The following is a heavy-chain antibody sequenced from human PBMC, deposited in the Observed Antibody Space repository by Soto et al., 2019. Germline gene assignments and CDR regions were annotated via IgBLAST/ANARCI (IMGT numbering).Heavy chain of an antibody. CDR1: GYTFTGYY. Sequence: ASVKVSCKASGYTFTGYYIHWVRQAPGQGLEWMGWMNPNSGNTGYAQKFQGRVTMTRNTSISTAYMELSSLRSEDTAVYYCARSYYDSSGYYPIFDYWGQGTLVTVSS. CDR3: ARSYYDSSGYYPIFDY. J-gene: IGHJ4*02. V-gene: IGHV1-8*02. D-gene: IGHD3-22*01. CDR2: MNPNSGNT.